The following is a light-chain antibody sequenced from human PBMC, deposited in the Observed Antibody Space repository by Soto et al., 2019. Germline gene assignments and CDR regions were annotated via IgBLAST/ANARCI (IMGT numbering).Light chain of an antibody. J-gene: IGKJ1*01. CDR3: QQYGRWWT. CDR2: GAS. V-gene: IGKV3-20*01. CDR1: QSVSSSY. Sequence: EIVLTQSPGTLSLSPGERATLSCRASQSVSSSYLAWYQQKPGQAPRLLIYGASGRATGIPDRFSGSGSGTDFTLTISRLEHEDFAVYYCQQYGRWWTFGQGTKVEIK.